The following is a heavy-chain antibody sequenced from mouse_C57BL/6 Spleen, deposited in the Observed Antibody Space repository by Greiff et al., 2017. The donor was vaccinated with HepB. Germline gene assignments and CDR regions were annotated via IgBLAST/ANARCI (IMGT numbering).Heavy chain of an antibody. CDR2: FYPGSGSI. CDR3: ARHEDWADAMDY. Sequence: VKLMESGAELVKPGASVKLSCKASGYTFTEYTIHWVKQRSGQGLEWIGWFYPGSGSIKYNEKFKDKATLTADKSSSTVYMELSRLTSEDSAVYFCARHEDWADAMDYWGQGTSVTVSS. V-gene: IGHV1-62-2*01. D-gene: IGHD3-3*01. J-gene: IGHJ4*01. CDR1: GYTFTEYT.